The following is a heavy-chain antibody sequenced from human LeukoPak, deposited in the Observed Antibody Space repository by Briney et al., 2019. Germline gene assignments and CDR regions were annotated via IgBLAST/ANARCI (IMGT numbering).Heavy chain of an antibody. CDR1: GGSISSYY. V-gene: IGHV4-59*01. CDR2: IYYSGST. D-gene: IGHD6-13*01. Sequence: PSETLSLTCTVSGGSISSYYWSWIRQPPGKGLEWIEYIYYSGSTNYNPSLKSRVTISVATSKNQFSLKLSSVTAADTAVYYCARVWAAYSSSWHFDPWGQGTLVTVSS. CDR3: ARVWAAYSSSWHFDP. J-gene: IGHJ5*02.